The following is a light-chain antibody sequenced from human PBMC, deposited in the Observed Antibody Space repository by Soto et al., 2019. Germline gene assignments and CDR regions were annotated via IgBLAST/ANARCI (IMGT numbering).Light chain of an antibody. CDR1: SSDVGGYNY. Sequence: QSALTQPASGSGSPGQSITISCTGTSSDVGGYNYVSWYQQHPGKAPKLIIYDVSNRPSGVSNRFSGSKYGNAASLTISGLQAEDEADYYCESFTSGSTPWVFGGGTKLTVL. J-gene: IGLJ3*02. CDR2: DVS. CDR3: ESFTSGSTPWV. V-gene: IGLV2-14*01.